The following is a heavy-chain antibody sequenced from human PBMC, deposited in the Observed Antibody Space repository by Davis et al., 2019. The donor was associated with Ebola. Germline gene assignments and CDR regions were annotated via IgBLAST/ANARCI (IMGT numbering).Heavy chain of an antibody. D-gene: IGHD5-18*01. CDR2: ISSGGGAP. CDR3: ARNRYMDY. Sequence: GESLKISCAASGFTFSTYAMGWVRQAPGKGLEWVSDISSGGGAPYYADSVKGRFTTFRDNPKNTLYLQMNSLRADDTAVYYCARNRYMDYWGQGTLVTVSS. V-gene: IGHV3-23*01. CDR1: GFTFSTYA. J-gene: IGHJ4*02.